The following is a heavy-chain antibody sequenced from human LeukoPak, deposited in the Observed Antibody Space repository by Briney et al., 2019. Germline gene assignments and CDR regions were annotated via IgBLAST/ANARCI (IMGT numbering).Heavy chain of an antibody. CDR1: GYTFTGYY. CDR3: ARRAVVLLWFGSGRGHNWFDP. D-gene: IGHD3-10*01. CDR2: INPNSGGT. V-gene: IGHV1-2*02. J-gene: IGHJ5*02. Sequence: ASVKVSCKASGYTFTGYYMHWVRQAPGQGLEWMGWINPNSGGTNYAQKFQGRVTMTRDTSISTAYMELSRLRSDDTAVYYCARRAVVLLWFGSGRGHNWFDPWGQGTLVTVSS.